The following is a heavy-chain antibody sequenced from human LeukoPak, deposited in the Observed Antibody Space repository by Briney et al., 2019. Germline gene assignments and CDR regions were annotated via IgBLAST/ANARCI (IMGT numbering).Heavy chain of an antibody. Sequence: GGSLRLSCAASGFTFSNGMHWVRQAPGKGLEWVAFIRYDGSNKYYADSVKGRFTISRDNSKNTLYLQMNSLRAEDTAVYYCAKDPRDHSYGWSWRYFDYWGQGTLVTVSS. D-gene: IGHD5-18*01. V-gene: IGHV3-30*02. CDR3: AKDPRDHSYGWSWRYFDY. J-gene: IGHJ4*02. CDR1: GFTFSNG. CDR2: IRYDGSNK.